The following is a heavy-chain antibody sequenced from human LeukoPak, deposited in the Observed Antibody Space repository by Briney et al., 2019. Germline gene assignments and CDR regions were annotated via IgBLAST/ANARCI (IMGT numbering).Heavy chain of an antibody. J-gene: IGHJ4*02. CDR2: INPSGGST. D-gene: IGHD3-3*01. CDR1: GYTFTSYY. CDR3: ARAWGILGVVIIGYFDY. V-gene: IGHV1-46*01. Sequence: GASVKVSCKASGYTFTSYYMHWVRQAPGQGLEWMGIINPSGGSTSYAQKFQGRVTMTRDTSTSTVYMELSSLRSEDTAVYYCARAWGILGVVIIGYFDYWGQGTLVTVSS.